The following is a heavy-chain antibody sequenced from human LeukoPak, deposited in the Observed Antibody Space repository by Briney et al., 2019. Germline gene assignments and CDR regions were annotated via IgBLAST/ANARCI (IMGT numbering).Heavy chain of an antibody. CDR1: GGSFSGYY. V-gene: IGHV4-34*01. CDR2: INHSGST. Sequence: PSETLSLTCAVYGGSFSGYYWSWIRQPPEKGLEWIGEINHSGSTNYNPSLKSRVTISVDTSKNQFSLKLSSVTAADTAVYYCARGRLYLDYWGQGTLVTVSS. CDR3: ARGRLYLDY. J-gene: IGHJ4*02. D-gene: IGHD5-12*01.